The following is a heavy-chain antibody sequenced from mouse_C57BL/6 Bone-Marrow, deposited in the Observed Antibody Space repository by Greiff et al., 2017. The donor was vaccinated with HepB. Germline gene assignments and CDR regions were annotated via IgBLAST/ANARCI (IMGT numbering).Heavy chain of an antibody. Sequence: VQLKESGGDLVKPGGSLKLSCAASGFTFSSYGMSWVRQTPDKRLEWVATISSGGSYTYYPDSVKGRFTISRDNAKNTLYLQMSSLKSEDTAMYYCARHEDDPAWFAYWGQGTLVTVSA. V-gene: IGHV5-6*01. CDR2: ISSGGSYT. CDR1: GFTFSSYG. J-gene: IGHJ3*01. CDR3: ARHEDDPAWFAY.